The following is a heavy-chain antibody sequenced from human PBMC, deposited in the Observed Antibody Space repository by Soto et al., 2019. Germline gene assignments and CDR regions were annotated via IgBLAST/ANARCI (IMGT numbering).Heavy chain of an antibody. J-gene: IGHJ4*02. CDR1: GGTFGSQG. V-gene: IGHV1-69*13. D-gene: IGHD5-18*01. Sequence: SVKVSCKASGGTFGSQGIAWVRQAPGQGLEWMGGFIAMLGTPTYAKKVQGRATISADESLTSSYLELRSLRSEDTGVYFCARGAMANFDYWGQGTVVTAPQ. CDR3: ARGAMANFDY. CDR2: FIAMLGTP.